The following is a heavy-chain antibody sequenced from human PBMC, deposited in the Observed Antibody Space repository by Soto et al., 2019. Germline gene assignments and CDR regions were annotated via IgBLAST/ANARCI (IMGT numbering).Heavy chain of an antibody. CDR1: GFTFSSYA. J-gene: IGHJ5*02. V-gene: IGHV3-30-3*01. CDR2: ISYDGSNK. D-gene: IGHD6-6*01. Sequence: LRLSCAASGFTFSSYAMHWVRQATGKGLEWVAVISYDGSNKYYADSVKGRFTISRDNSKNTLYLQMNSLRAEDTAVYYCVGSSSVEGGPWFDPWGQGTLVTV. CDR3: VGSSSVEGGPWFDP.